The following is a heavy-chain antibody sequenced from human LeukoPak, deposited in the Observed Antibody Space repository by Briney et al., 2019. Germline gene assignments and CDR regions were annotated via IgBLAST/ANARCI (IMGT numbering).Heavy chain of an antibody. V-gene: IGHV3-21*01. CDR1: GFTFSSYA. D-gene: IGHD6-19*01. J-gene: IGHJ4*02. Sequence: GGSLRLSCAASGFTFSSYAMNWVRQAPGKGLEWVSSISSSSSYIYYADSVKGRFTISRDNAKNSLYLQMNSLRAEDTAVYYCAKVGRSGWPLDNWGQGTLVTVSS. CDR2: ISSSSSYI. CDR3: AKVGRSGWPLDN.